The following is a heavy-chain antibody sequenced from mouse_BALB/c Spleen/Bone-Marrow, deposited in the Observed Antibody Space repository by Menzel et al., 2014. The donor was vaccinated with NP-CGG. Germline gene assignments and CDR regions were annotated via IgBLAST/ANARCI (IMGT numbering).Heavy chain of an antibody. CDR2: INPASSTI. D-gene: IGHD1-2*01. J-gene: IGHJ3*01. CDR3: AKNYYYGYVAY. V-gene: IGHV4-1*02. Sequence: EVKLLESGGGLVQPGGSLKLSCAASGFDFSRYWMTWVRQAPGKGLEWIGEINPASSTINYTPSLKDKFIISRDNAKNTLYLQMSKVRSEDTALYYCAKNYYYGYVAYWGQGTLVTGSA. CDR1: GFDFSRYW.